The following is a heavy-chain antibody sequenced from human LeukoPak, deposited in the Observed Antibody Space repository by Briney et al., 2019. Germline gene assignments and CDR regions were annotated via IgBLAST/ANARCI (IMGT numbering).Heavy chain of an antibody. J-gene: IGHJ6*03. Sequence: GGSLRLSCEASGFTFNTYSMNWARQAPGKGLEWVSSIDSSGGYMFYADSVKGRFIISRDNAKDSLYLQMNSLRAEDTAVYYCARGTTALMDVWGKGTTVTVSS. CDR1: GFTFNTYS. CDR3: ARGTTALMDV. V-gene: IGHV3-21*06. D-gene: IGHD2-21*02. CDR2: IDSSGGYM.